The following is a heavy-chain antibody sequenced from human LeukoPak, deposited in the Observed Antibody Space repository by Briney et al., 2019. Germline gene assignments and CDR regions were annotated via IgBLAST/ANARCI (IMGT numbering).Heavy chain of an antibody. CDR2: IYYSGST. V-gene: IGHV4-59*01. D-gene: IGHD5-18*01. J-gene: IGHJ6*03. Sequence: SETLSLTCTVSGGSISSYYWSWIRQPPGKGLEWIGYIYYSGSTNYNPSLKSRVTISVDTSKNQFSLKLSSVTAADTAVYYCARLALYGYNYYYYYLDVWGKGTTVTVSS. CDR1: GGSISSYY. CDR3: ARLALYGYNYYYYYLDV.